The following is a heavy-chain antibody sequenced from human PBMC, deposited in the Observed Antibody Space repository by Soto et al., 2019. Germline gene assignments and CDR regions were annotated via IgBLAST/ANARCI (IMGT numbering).Heavy chain of an antibody. CDR3: ARGFYYYDRGYAFDI. Sequence: ASETLSLTCTVSGGSVSSGSYYWSWIRQPPGKGLEWIGYIYYSGSTNYNPSPKSRVTISVDTSKNQFSLKLSSVTAADTAVYYCARGFYYYDRGYAFDIWGQGTMVTVSS. V-gene: IGHV4-61*01. CDR2: IYYSGST. CDR1: GGSVSSGSYY. D-gene: IGHD3-22*01. J-gene: IGHJ3*02.